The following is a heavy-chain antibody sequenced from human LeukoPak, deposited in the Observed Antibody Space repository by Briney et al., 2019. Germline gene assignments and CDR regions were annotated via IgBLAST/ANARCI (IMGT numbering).Heavy chain of an antibody. J-gene: IGHJ4*02. CDR1: GFTFSSYE. CDR2: ISSSGSTI. CDR3: ARAQRGYSYGDDFDY. Sequence: EGSLRLSCAASGFTFSSYEMNWVRQAPGKGLEWVSYISSSGSTIYYADSVKGRFTISRDNAKNSLYLQMNSLRAEDTAVYYCARAQRGYSYGDDFDYWGQGTLVTVSS. V-gene: IGHV3-48*03. D-gene: IGHD5-18*01.